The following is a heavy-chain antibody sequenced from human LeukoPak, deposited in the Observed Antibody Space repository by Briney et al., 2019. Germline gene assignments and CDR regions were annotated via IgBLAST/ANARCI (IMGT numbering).Heavy chain of an antibody. CDR3: ARGPSARFFGVAKGAFDI. J-gene: IGHJ3*02. CDR1: GFTFDDYA. D-gene: IGHD3-3*01. Sequence: GGSLRLSCAASGFTFDDYAMHWVRQAPGKGLEWVSGISWNSGSIGYADSVKGRFTISRDNAKNSLYLQMNSLRAEDTAVYYCARGPSARFFGVAKGAFDIWGQGTMVTVSS. V-gene: IGHV3-9*01. CDR2: ISWNSGSI.